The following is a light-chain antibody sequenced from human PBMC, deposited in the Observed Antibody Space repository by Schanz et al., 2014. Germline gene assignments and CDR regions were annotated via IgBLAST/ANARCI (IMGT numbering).Light chain of an antibody. V-gene: IGLV2-8*01. CDR3: GSYAGNINWV. J-gene: IGLJ3*02. CDR1: SSDVGGYNY. CDR2: DVS. Sequence: QSALTQPPSASGSPGQSVTISCTGTSSDVGGYNYVSWYQQHPGKAPKLMIYDVSNRPSGVSNRFSGSKSDNTASLTVSGLQVEDEADYYCGSYAGNINWVFGGGTKLTVL.